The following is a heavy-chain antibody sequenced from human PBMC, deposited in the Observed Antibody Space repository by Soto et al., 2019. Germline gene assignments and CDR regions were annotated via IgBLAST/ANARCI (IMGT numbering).Heavy chain of an antibody. CDR1: GFTFSSYG. CDR3: AKGSLPIVVPAASFDY. V-gene: IGHV3-30*18. CDR2: ISYDGSNK. D-gene: IGHD2-2*01. J-gene: IGHJ4*02. Sequence: LRLSCAASGFTFSSYGMHWVRQAPGKGLEWVAVISYDGSNKYYADSVKGRFTISRDNSKNTLYLQMNSLRAEDTAVYYCAKGSLPIVVPAASFDYWGQGTLVTVSS.